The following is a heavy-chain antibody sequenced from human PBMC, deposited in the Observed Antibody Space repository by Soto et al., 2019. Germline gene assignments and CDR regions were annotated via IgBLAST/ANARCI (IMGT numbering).Heavy chain of an antibody. CDR1: GGSISSGGYY. CDR2: IYYSGST. D-gene: IGHD5-12*01. J-gene: IGHJ4*02. V-gene: IGHV4-31*01. Sequence: QVQLQESGPGLVKPSQTLSLTCTVSGGSISSGGYYWSWIRQHPGKGLEWIGYIYYSGSTYYNPSLKSLVTISVDTSKNQFSLKLSSVTAADTAVYYCARGEMATITRPFDYWGQGTLVTVSS. CDR3: ARGEMATITRPFDY.